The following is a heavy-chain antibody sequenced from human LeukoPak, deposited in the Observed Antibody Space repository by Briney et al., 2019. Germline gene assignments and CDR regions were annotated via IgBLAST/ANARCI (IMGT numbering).Heavy chain of an antibody. V-gene: IGHV3-15*01. D-gene: IGHD3-22*01. J-gene: IGHJ4*02. CDR1: GFTFSNAW. Sequence: GGSLRLSCAASGFTFSNAWMSWVRQAPGKGLEWVGRIKSKTDGGTTDYAAPVKGRFTTSRDDSKNTLYLQMNSLKTEDTAMYYCTTVRYDRSDHRDYWGQGTLVTVSS. CDR2: IKSKTDGGTT. CDR3: TTVRYDRSDHRDY.